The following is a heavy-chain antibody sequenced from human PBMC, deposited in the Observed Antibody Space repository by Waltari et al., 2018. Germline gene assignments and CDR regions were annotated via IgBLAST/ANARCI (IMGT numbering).Heavy chain of an antibody. D-gene: IGHD3-22*01. V-gene: IGHV4-61*02. CDR2: VYSAGNT. CDR1: GVSIRSGGYF. Sequence: QVQLQESGPGLVKPSQTLSLTCDVSGVSIRSGGYFWSWVGQPAGKGLEWIGRVYSAGNTDYNPSLKSRATVSVDTSKNQFFLRLTFKAAADAAVYYCASFREYYDSSGNYFGAFDTWGQGTKVTVSS. J-gene: IGHJ3*02. CDR3: ASFREYYDSSGNYFGAFDT.